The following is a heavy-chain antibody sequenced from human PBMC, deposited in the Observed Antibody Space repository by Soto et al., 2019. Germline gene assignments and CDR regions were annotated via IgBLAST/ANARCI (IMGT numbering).Heavy chain of an antibody. V-gene: IGHV3-74*01. Sequence: GGSLRLSCAASGFTFSNSWMHWVRQVSGKGLEWVSRINADGTSTSYADSVKGRFTISRDNAKNTLYLHVNSLRAEDTAVYYRVKVLARGVGVPRFYFDSWGQGALVTVS. CDR1: GFTFSNSW. J-gene: IGHJ4*02. D-gene: IGHD2-2*01. CDR2: INADGTST. CDR3: VKVLARGVGVPRFYFDS.